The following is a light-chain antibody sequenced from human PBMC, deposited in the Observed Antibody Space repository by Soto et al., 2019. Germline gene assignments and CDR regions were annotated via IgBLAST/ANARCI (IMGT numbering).Light chain of an antibody. CDR1: SSNIGAGYD. CDR2: GND. J-gene: IGLJ3*02. CDR3: QSYDSSLSGSWV. Sequence: QSVLTQPPSVSGAPGQGVTISCTGGSSNIGAGYDVHWYQHLPGTSPKLLIYGNDNRPSGVPDRFSGSKSGTSASLAITDLQAEDEADYCCQSYDSSLSGSWVFGGGTKLTVL. V-gene: IGLV1-40*01.